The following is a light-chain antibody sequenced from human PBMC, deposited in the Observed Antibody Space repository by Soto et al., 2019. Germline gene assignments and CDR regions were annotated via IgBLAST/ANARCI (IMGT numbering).Light chain of an antibody. CDR2: PAS. J-gene: IGKJ4*01. Sequence: DIPMTQSPSSLSASVGDRVTISCRASQGISHYLAWYQQRPGKAPKLLIYPASTLQSGVPSRFSGGGSVPHFTLTISSLQPEDVATYYCQNYNSAPSFGGGPKVEIK. CDR3: QNYNSAPS. V-gene: IGKV1-27*01. CDR1: QGISHY.